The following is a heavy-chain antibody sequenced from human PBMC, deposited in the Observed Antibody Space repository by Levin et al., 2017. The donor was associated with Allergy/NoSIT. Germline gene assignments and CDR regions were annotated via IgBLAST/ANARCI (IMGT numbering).Heavy chain of an antibody. CDR1: AFSISSYA. V-gene: IGHV3-23*01. D-gene: IGHD2/OR15-2a*01. CDR2: ISGGGGNT. Sequence: QAGGSLRLSCAASAFSISSYAMSWVRQAPGKGLEWVSAISGGGGNTYYADSVKGRFTISRDNSKNILYLQMNSLRAEDTAVYYCAKCGTTDGDTGWFDPWGQGSLVTVSS. J-gene: IGHJ5*02. CDR3: AKCGTTDGDTGWFDP.